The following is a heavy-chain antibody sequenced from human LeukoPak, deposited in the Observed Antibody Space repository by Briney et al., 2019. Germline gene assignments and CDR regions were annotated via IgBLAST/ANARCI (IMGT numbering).Heavy chain of an antibody. CDR2: IYSGGST. D-gene: IGHD5-18*01. CDR3: ARDVEIRYSYGLALAFDI. Sequence: GGALRLSCAASGFTFSDYYMSWIRQAPGKGLEWVSVIYSGGSTYYADSVKGRFTISRDNSKNTLYLQMNSLRAEDTAVYYCARDVEIRYSYGLALAFDIWGQGTMVTVSS. V-gene: IGHV3-66*01. CDR1: GFTFSDYY. J-gene: IGHJ3*02.